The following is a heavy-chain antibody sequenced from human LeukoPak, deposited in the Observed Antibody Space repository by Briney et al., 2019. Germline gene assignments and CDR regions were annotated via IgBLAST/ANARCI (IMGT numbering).Heavy chain of an antibody. CDR1: GVTLSNYA. CDR2: ISFDGTNK. Sequence: GGSLRLSCTASGVTLSNYAMHWVRRPPGRGLEWVAVISFDGTNKYYGDSVEGRFSVSRDNSKNTLYLQMNSLRPDDTAMYYCATDYGDYEPVDYWGQGTLVTVSS. CDR3: ATDYGDYEPVDY. V-gene: IGHV3-30*04. D-gene: IGHD4-17*01. J-gene: IGHJ4*02.